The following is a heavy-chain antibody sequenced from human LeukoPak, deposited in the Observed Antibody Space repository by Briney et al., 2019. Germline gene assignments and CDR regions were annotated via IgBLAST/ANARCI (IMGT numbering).Heavy chain of an antibody. D-gene: IGHD3-22*01. CDR2: INHSGST. J-gene: IGHJ4*02. CDR1: GGSFSGYY. Sequence: SETLSLTCAVYGGSFSGYYWSWIRQPPGKGLEWIGEINHSGSTNYNPSPKSRVTISVDTSKNQFSLKLSSVTAADTAVYYCARVSDYDSSGYYYYFDYWGQGTLVTVSS. V-gene: IGHV4-34*01. CDR3: ARVSDYDSSGYYYYFDY.